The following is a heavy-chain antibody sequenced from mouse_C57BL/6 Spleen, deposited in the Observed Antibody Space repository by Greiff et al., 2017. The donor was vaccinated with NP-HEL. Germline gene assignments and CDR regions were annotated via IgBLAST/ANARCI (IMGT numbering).Heavy chain of an antibody. CDR1: GYTFTEYT. D-gene: IGHD2-4*01. V-gene: IGHV1-62-2*01. CDR3: ARHEVGIYYDYDVWFAY. J-gene: IGHJ3*01. CDR2: FYPGSGSI. Sequence: QVQLQQSGAELVKPGASVKLSCKASGYTFTEYTIHWVKQRSGQGLEWIGWFYPGSGSIKYNEKFKDKATLTADKSSSTVYMELSRLTSEYSAVYFCARHEVGIYYDYDVWFAYWGQGTLVTVSA.